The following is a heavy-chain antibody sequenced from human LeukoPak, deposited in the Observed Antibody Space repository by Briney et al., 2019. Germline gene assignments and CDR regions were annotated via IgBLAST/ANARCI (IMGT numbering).Heavy chain of an antibody. V-gene: IGHV4-39*01. D-gene: IGHD3-22*01. J-gene: IGHJ6*03. Sequence: SETLSLTCTVSGGSISSSSYYWGWLRQPPGKGLEWIGSIYYSGSTYYNPSLKSRVTISVDTSKNQFSLKLSSVTAADTAVYYCASYPDRTYYYYYMDVWGKGTTVTVSS. CDR3: ASYPDRTYYYYYMDV. CDR1: GGSISSSSYY. CDR2: IYYSGST.